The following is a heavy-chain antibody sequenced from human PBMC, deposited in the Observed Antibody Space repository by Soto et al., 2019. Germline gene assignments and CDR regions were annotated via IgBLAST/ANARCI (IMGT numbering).Heavy chain of an antibody. CDR2: ISKSGSTI. V-gene: IGHV3-48*03. Sequence: GGSLRLSCTASGFTFSSYDMNWVRQAPGKGLEWVSDISKSGSTINYADSVKDRFTISRDNAKNSLYPQMNSLRAEDTAVYYCAREYYYYGMDVWGQGTTVTVSS. J-gene: IGHJ6*02. CDR3: AREYYYYGMDV. CDR1: GFTFSSYD.